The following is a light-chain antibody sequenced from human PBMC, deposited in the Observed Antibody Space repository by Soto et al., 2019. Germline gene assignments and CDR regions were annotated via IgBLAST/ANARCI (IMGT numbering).Light chain of an antibody. CDR2: DVS. CDR3: SSYTSSSSFV. Sequence: QSVLTQPASVSESPGQSITISCTGTSIDIGGYNYVSWYQQHPGKAPKLMIYDVSNRPSGVSNRFSGSRSGNTASLTISGLQAEDEADYYCSSYTSSSSFVFGTGTKVTVL. CDR1: SIDIGGYNY. V-gene: IGLV2-14*01. J-gene: IGLJ1*01.